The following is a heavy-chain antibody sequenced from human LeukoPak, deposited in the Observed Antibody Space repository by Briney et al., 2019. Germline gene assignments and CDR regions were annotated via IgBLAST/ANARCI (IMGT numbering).Heavy chain of an antibody. CDR2: IYSGGST. CDR1: GFTVTNDY. Sequence: GGSLRLSCAVSGFTVTNDYMNWVRHAPGKGLEWVSIIYSGGSTYYADSVKGRFTISRDSSNNTLFLQMTNLRAEDSGLYYCATDVRSSPLGFWGHGTLVTVSS. CDR3: ATDVRSSPLGF. D-gene: IGHD6-19*01. J-gene: IGHJ4*01. V-gene: IGHV3-66*01.